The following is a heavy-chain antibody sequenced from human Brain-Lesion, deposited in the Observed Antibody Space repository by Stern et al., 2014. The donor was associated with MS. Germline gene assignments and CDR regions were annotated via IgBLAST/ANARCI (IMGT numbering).Heavy chain of an antibody. J-gene: IGHJ4*02. D-gene: IGHD3-10*01. V-gene: IGHV4-39*01. CDR2: FYYGGTA. CDR3: AKLWLGELPESPFDY. CDR1: GGSISSSSYY. Sequence: VQLVESGPGLVKPSETLSLTCTVSGGSISSSSYYWGWIRQPPGKGLEWFGSFYYGGTAYTNPSLKSRVTIPMNTPKTQFPLSLAFVTAADTAVYFCAKLWLGELPESPFDYWGQGTLVTVSS.